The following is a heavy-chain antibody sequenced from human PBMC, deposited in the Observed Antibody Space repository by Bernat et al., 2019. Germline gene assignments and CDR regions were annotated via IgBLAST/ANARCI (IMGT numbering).Heavy chain of an antibody. CDR3: ARDVVILAVALRTKFDY. Sequence: QVQLVESGGGVVQPGRSLRLSCAASGFTFSSYAMHWVRQAPGKGLEWVAVISYDGSNKYYADSVKGRFTISRDNSKNTLYLQINSLRAEDTAVYYCARDVVILAVALRTKFDYWGQGTLVTVSS. CDR2: ISYDGSNK. V-gene: IGHV3-30*01. J-gene: IGHJ4*02. D-gene: IGHD6-19*01. CDR1: GFTFSSYA.